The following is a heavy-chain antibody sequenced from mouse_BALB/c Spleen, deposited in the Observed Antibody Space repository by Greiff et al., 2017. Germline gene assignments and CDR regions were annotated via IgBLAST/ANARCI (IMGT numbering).Heavy chain of an antibody. CDR3: ARSIPGAMDY. V-gene: IGHV5-17*02. Sequence: DVHLVESGGGLVQPGGSRKLSCAASGFTFSSFGMHWVRQAPEKGLEWVAYISSGSSTIYYADTVKGRFTISRDNPKNTLFLQMTSLRSEDTAMYYCARSIPGAMDYWGQGTSVTVSS. CDR1: GFTFSSFG. J-gene: IGHJ4*01. CDR2: ISSGSSTI.